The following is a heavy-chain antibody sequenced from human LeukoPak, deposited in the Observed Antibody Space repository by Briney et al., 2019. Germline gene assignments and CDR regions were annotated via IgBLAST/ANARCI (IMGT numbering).Heavy chain of an antibody. CDR2: IWYDGSNK. Sequence: GGSLRLSCAASGFTFSSYGMHWVRQAPGKGLEWVAVIWYDGSNKYYADSVKGRFTISRDNSKNTLYLQMNSLRAEDTAVYYCARDNYYDRTYYYYYGMDVWGQGTTVTVSS. CDR3: ARDNYYDRTYYYYYGMDV. J-gene: IGHJ6*02. CDR1: GFTFSSYG. D-gene: IGHD3-22*01. V-gene: IGHV3-33*01.